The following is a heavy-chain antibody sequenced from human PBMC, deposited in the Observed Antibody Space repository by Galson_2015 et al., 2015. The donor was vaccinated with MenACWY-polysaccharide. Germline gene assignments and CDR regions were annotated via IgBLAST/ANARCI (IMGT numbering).Heavy chain of an antibody. J-gene: IGHJ6*02. CDR3: ARGRENWNCGLSRYGMDV. D-gene: IGHD1-7*01. CDR1: GFTFSSYE. Sequence: SLRLSCAASGFTFSSYEMNWVRQAPGKGLEWVSYISSSGSTIYYADSVKGRFTISRDNAKNSLYLQMNSLRAEDTAVYYCARGRENWNCGLSRYGMDVWGQGTTVTVSS. V-gene: IGHV3-48*03. CDR2: ISSSGSTI.